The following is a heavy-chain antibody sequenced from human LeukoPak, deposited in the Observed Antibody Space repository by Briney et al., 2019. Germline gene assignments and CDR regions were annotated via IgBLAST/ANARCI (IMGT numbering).Heavy chain of an antibody. V-gene: IGHV1-2*06. Sequence: ASVKVSCKASGYTFTGYYMHWVRQAPGQGLEWMGRINPNSGGTNYAQKFQGRVTMTRDTSISTAYMELSRLRSGDTAVYYCATDHCSGGSCYDFVDSWGQGTLVTVSS. D-gene: IGHD2-15*01. CDR2: INPNSGGT. CDR1: GYTFTGYY. CDR3: ATDHCSGGSCYDFVDS. J-gene: IGHJ4*02.